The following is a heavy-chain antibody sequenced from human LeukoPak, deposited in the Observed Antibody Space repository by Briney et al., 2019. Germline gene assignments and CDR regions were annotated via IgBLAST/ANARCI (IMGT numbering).Heavy chain of an antibody. Sequence: GRSLRLSCAASGFTFSSYGMHWVRQAPGKGLEWVAVICYDGSNKYYADSAKGRFTISRDNSKNTLYLQMNSLRAEDTAVYYCATSQGGVAAARSYYYYIVVWGKGTTVTVSS. J-gene: IGHJ6*03. V-gene: IGHV3-33*01. D-gene: IGHD6-25*01. CDR1: GFTFSSYG. CDR3: ATSQGGVAAARSYYYYIVV. CDR2: ICYDGSNK.